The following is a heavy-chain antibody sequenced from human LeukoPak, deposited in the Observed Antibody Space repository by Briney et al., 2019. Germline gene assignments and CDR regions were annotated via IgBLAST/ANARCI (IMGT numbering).Heavy chain of an antibody. CDR2: ISSSGSTI. V-gene: IGHV3-48*03. Sequence: PGGSLRLSCAASGITFSSYEMNWVRQAPGKGLEWVSYISSSGSTIYYADSVKGRFTISRDNAKNSLYLQMNSLRAEDTAVYYCASPVRGTANPFDYWGQGTLVTVSS. J-gene: IGHJ4*02. CDR1: GITFSSYE. D-gene: IGHD3-10*01. CDR3: ASPVRGTANPFDY.